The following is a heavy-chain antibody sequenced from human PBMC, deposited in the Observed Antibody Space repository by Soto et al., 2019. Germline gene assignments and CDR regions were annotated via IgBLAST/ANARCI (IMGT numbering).Heavy chain of an antibody. D-gene: IGHD6-6*01. Sequence: GGSLRLSCAASGFPFSSYSMDWVRQAPGKGLEWVSSISGSSNYIYYTDAVKGRFTTSRGNAKNALYLQMNSLRADDTAVYFCAGGPYTTSRYDSWGQGTLVTVSS. J-gene: IGHJ4*02. CDR1: GFPFSSYS. CDR3: AGGPYTTSRYDS. V-gene: IGHV3-21*01. CDR2: ISGSSNYI.